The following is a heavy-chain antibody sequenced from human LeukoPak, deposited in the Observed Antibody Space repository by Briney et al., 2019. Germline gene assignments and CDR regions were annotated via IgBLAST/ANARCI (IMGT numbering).Heavy chain of an antibody. CDR3: ARAGYYDSSGYCPDY. J-gene: IGHJ4*02. Sequence: GGSLRLSCAASGFTFSSYSMNWVRQAPGKGLESVSSISSSSSYIYYADSVKDRFTISGDNATNSLYLQMNSLRAEDTAVYYCARAGYYDSSGYCPDYWGQGTLVTVSS. CDR2: ISSSSSYI. V-gene: IGHV3-21*01. CDR1: GFTFSSYS. D-gene: IGHD3-22*01.